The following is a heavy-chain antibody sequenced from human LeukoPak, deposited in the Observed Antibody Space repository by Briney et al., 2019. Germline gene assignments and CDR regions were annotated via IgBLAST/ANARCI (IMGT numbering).Heavy chain of an antibody. CDR3: ARAGAAAGTPFDY. CDR1: GYTFTGYY. V-gene: IGHV1-18*04. D-gene: IGHD6-13*01. Sequence: VKVSFKASGYTFTGYYMHWVRQAPGQGLEWMGWITSYNGNTKYAQQLQGRVTMTTDTSTGTAYMELRSLRSDDTAVYYCARAGAAAGTPFDYWGQGTLVTVSS. J-gene: IGHJ4*02. CDR2: ITSYNGNT.